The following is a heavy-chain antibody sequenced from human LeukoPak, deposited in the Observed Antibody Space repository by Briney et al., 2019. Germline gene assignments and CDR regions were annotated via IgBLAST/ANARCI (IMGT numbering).Heavy chain of an antibody. CDR2: ISYDGSNK. J-gene: IGHJ6*02. Sequence: GRSLRLSCAASGFTFSSYGMHWVRQAPGKRLEWVAVISYDGSNKYYADSVKGRFTISRDNSKNTLYLQMNSLRAEDTAVYYCAKGQYDFWSGYHYYYYGMDVWGQGTTVTVSS. D-gene: IGHD3-3*01. CDR3: AKGQYDFWSGYHYYYYGMDV. V-gene: IGHV3-30*18. CDR1: GFTFSSYG.